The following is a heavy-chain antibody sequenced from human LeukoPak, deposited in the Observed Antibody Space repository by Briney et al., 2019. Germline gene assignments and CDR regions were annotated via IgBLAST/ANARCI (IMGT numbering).Heavy chain of an antibody. V-gene: IGHV3-33*01. CDR2: IWYDGDNK. D-gene: IGHD2-15*01. Sequence: GGSLRLSCAASGFTFSSYGMHWVRQAPGKGLEWVALIWYDGDNKYYADSVKGRFTISRDNSKNTLYLQLNSLRAEDTAVYYCARQHCSGGDCYFFDWGQGTLVTVSS. J-gene: IGHJ4*02. CDR1: GFTFSSYG. CDR3: ARQHCSGGDCYFFD.